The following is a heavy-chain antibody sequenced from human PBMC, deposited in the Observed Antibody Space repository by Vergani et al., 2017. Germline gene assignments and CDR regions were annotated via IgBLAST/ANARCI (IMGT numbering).Heavy chain of an antibody. CDR1: GGTFSSYA. J-gene: IGHJ4*02. CDR3: ARDRFGYCYGGSCYLDY. V-gene: IGHV1-69*12. Sequence: QVQLVQSGAEVKKPGSSVKVSCKASGGTFSSYAISWVRQAPGQGLEWMGGIIPIFGTANYAQKFQGRVTITADESTSTAYMELSSLRSEDTVGYYGARDRFGYCYGGSCYLDYWGQGTLVTVSS. CDR2: IIPIFGTA. D-gene: IGHD2-15*01.